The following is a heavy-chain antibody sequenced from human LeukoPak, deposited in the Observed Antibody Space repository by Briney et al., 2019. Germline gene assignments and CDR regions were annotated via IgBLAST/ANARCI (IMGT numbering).Heavy chain of an antibody. CDR2: IYYSGST. CDR3: ARAPYDFWSGYLDY. V-gene: IGHV4-31*03. Sequence: PSQTLSLTCTVSGGTISSGGYYWSWIRQHQGRGLEGFVYIYYSGSTSYNPSPKSRVTISVNTPKNKFSLKLISVPAADTAVYYCARAPYDFWSGYLDYWGQGTLVTVSS. D-gene: IGHD3-3*01. J-gene: IGHJ4*02. CDR1: GGTISSGGYY.